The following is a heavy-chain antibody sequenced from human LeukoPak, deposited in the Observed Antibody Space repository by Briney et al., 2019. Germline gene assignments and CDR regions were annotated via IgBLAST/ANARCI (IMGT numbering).Heavy chain of an antibody. CDR1: GGSISSSSYY. D-gene: IGHD3-22*01. CDR2: ISGSGGST. CDR3: AKDRMIVVVPDY. J-gene: IGHJ4*02. V-gene: IGHV3-23*01. Sequence: ETLSLTCTVSGGSISSSSYYWGWVRQAPGKGLEWVSAISGSGGSTYYADSVKGRFTISRDNSKNTLYLQMNSLRAEDTAVYYCAKDRMIVVVPDYWGQGTLVTVSS.